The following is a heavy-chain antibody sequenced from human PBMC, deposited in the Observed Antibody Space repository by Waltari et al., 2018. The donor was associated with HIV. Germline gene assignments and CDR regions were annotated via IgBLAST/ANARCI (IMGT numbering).Heavy chain of an antibody. Sequence: QAQLVQSGAEVRKPGASVKVACKASGYNFASFDINWVRRATGQGLQWMGWMSINSGNAGYGQRVKGRLTLTRDTSIDTAYMELNNLTPQDTADYYCVTSRPGAVFGDFWGQGTPVTVSS. CDR3: VTSRPGAVFGDF. V-gene: IGHV1-8*01. CDR1: GYNFASFD. CDR2: MSINSGNA. J-gene: IGHJ4*02. D-gene: IGHD3-3*01.